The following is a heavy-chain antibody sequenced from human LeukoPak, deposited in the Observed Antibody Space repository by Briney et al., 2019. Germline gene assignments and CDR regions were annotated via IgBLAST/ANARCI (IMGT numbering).Heavy chain of an antibody. Sequence: GGSLRLSCSVSGFTFTGYAMHWVRQVPGKGLEYVSGVGGNGFSAYYADSMKDRVTISRDNSKDTVYLQLSSQRADDTAVYYCVKDVDYHASGSYLGYFDYWGQGTLVTVSS. CDR3: VKDVDYHASGSYLGYFDY. CDR1: GFTFTGYA. J-gene: IGHJ4*02. V-gene: IGHV3-64D*06. D-gene: IGHD3-10*01. CDR2: VGGNGFSA.